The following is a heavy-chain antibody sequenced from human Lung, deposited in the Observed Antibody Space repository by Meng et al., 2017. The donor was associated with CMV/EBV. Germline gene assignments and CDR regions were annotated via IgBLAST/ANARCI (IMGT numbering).Heavy chain of an antibody. CDR3: TRGGFLEWLSLTFDS. CDR1: GFNFGDYT. D-gene: IGHD3-3*01. CDR2: IRNKDYDGTT. V-gene: IGHV3-49*04. J-gene: IGHJ4*02. Sequence: SXXTSGFNFGDYTMSWVRQAPGKGLEWVGLIRNKDYDGTTEYAASVKDRFTISRNDPKSIAYLQMDSLRIEDTAVYYCTRGGFLEWLSLTFDSWXQGTXVTVSS.